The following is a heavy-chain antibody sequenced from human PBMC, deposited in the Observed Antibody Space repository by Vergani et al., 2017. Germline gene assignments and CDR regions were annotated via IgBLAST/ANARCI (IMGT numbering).Heavy chain of an antibody. V-gene: IGHV4-34*01. CDR2: INHSGST. J-gene: IGHJ4*02. CDR1: GGSFSGYY. Sequence: QVQLQQWGAGLLKPSETLSLTCAVYGGSFSGYYWSWIRQPPGKGLEWIGEINHSGSTNYNPSLKSRVTISVETSKNQFSLKLSSVTAADTAVYYCARGSRGLSILLGRGSIAARRGYFDYWGQGTLVTVSS. D-gene: IGHD6-6*01. CDR3: ARGSRGLSILLGRGSIAARRGYFDY.